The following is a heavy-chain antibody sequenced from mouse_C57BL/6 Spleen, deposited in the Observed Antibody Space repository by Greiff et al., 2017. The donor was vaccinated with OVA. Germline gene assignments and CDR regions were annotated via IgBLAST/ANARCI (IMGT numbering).Heavy chain of an antibody. CDR1: GYTFTDYN. CDR3: AREREAYFDY. CDR2: INPNNGGT. J-gene: IGHJ2*01. Sequence: EVQRVESGPELVKPGASVKIPCKASGYTFTDYNMDWVKQSHGKSLEWIGDINPNNGGTIYNQKFKGKATLTVDKSSSTAYMELRSLTSEDTAVYYCAREREAYFDYWGQGTTRTVSS. V-gene: IGHV1-18*01.